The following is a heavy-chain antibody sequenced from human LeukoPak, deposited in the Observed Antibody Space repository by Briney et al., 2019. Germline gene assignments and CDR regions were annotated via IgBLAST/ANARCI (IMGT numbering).Heavy chain of an antibody. J-gene: IGHJ6*03. Sequence: SETLFLTCTVSGGSISSGGYYWSWIRQHPGKGLEWIGYIYYSGSTYYNPSLKSRVTISVDTSKNQFSLKLSSVTAADTAVYYCARGVGHDFWNYYYYMDVWGKGTTVTVSS. CDR2: IYYSGST. V-gene: IGHV4-31*03. CDR3: ARGVGHDFWNYYYYMDV. CDR1: GGSISSGGYY. D-gene: IGHD3-3*01.